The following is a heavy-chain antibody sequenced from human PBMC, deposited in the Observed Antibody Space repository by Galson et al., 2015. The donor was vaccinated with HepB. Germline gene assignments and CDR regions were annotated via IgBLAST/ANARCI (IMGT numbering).Heavy chain of an antibody. V-gene: IGHV3-30-3*01. CDR1: GFTFSSYA. J-gene: IGHJ4*02. D-gene: IGHD3-3*01. CDR2: ISYDGSNK. CDR3: ARDLRYDFSYFDY. Sequence: SLRLSCAASGFTFSSYAMHWVRQAPGKGLEWVAVISYDGSNKYYADSVKGRYTISRDNSKNTLYLQMNSLRAEDTAVYYCARDLRYDFSYFDYWGQGTLVTVSS.